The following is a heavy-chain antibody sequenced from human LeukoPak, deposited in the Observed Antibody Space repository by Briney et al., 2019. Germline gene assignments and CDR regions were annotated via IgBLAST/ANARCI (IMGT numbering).Heavy chain of an antibody. Sequence: ASVKVSCKASGGTFSSYAISWVRQAPGQGLERIGLINPDDDSIDYTQKLRGRITVTRDRSTSTVYMELKSLRSDDTALYYCAREGGSYKHFDDWGQGSLVTVSS. CDR1: GGTFSSYA. CDR3: AREGGSYKHFDD. V-gene: IGHV1-46*04. J-gene: IGHJ4*02. CDR2: INPDDDSI. D-gene: IGHD3-10*01.